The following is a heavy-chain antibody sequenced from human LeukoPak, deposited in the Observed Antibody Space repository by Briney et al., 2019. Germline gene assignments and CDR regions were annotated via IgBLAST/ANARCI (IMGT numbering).Heavy chain of an antibody. CDR1: GFTFSSYW. CDR2: IKQDGSEK. CDR3: ARDHRWQWLLIDY. V-gene: IGHV3-7*01. Sequence: GGSLRLSCAASGFTFSSYWMSWVCQAPGKGLEWVANIKQDGSEKYYVDSVKGRFTISRDNAKNSLYLQMNSLRAEDTAVYYCARDHRWQWLLIDYWGQGTLVTVSS. D-gene: IGHD6-19*01. J-gene: IGHJ4*02.